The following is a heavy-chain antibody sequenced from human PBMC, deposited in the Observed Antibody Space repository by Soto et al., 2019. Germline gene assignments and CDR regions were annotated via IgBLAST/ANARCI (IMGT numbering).Heavy chain of an antibody. CDR3: AKDPGGLVDSTHPWGENY. J-gene: IGHJ4*02. Sequence: GGSLRLSCAASGFTFSSYAMSWVRQAPGKGLEWVSAISGSGGSTYYADSVKGRFTISRDNSKNTLYLQMNSLRAEDTAVYYCAKDPGGLVDSTHPWGENYWAQGTLVTVSS. CDR1: GFTFSSYA. V-gene: IGHV3-23*01. CDR2: ISGSGGST. D-gene: IGHD2-2*01.